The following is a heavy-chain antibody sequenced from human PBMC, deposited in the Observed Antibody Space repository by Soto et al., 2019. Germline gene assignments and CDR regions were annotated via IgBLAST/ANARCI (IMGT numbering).Heavy chain of an antibody. D-gene: IGHD2-21*01. CDR3: ARMVSGIPHVFET. J-gene: IGHJ3*02. CDR1: GFSLSTSGMC. V-gene: IGHV2-70*01. Sequence: GSGPTLVNPTQTLTLTCTFSGFSLSTSGMCVNWIRQPPGKALEWLALIDWDDAKFYSTSLKTRLTISKDTSKNQVVLAMTNMGPVDTATYYCARMVSGIPHVFETWGQGTMVTVS. CDR2: IDWDDAK.